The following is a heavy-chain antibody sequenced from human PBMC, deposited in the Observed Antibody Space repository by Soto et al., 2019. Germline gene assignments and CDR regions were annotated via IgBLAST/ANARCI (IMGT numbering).Heavy chain of an antibody. J-gene: IGHJ4*02. Sequence: RAASGFNVTTNYVIWVRQAPGKALEWVSALYSGGNPYYADSLRGRLSVSSDASKNTVDLQIDSLRAEDTAVYYCAKDFGPIRPLDYWGQGTLVTVSS. D-gene: IGHD3-3*01. CDR1: GFNVTTNY. V-gene: IGHV3-66*02. CDR3: AKDFGPIRPLDY. CDR2: LYSGGNP.